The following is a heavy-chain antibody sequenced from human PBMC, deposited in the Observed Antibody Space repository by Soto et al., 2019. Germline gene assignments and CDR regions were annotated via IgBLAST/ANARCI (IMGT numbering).Heavy chain of an antibody. V-gene: IGHV3-7*01. Sequence: EVQLVESGGGLVQPGGSLRLSCAASGFTFSSYWMSWVRQAPGKGLEWVANIKQDGSEKYYVDSVKGRFTISRDNAKNSLYLQMNSLRGEDTAVYYCARDERRGYRKYYFDYWGQGTLVTVSS. CDR1: GFTFSSYW. J-gene: IGHJ4*02. D-gene: IGHD1-1*01. CDR3: ARDERRGYRKYYFDY. CDR2: IKQDGSEK.